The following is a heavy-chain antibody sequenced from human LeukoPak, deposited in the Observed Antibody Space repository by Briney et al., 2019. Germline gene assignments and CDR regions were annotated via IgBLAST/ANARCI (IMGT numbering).Heavy chain of an antibody. V-gene: IGHV3-23*01. D-gene: IGHD6-13*01. CDR2: ISGSGGST. J-gene: IGHJ6*02. CDR1: GFTFSTYA. CDR3: AKGARIAAAGTGRYYYYYYGMDV. Sequence: GGSLRLSCAASGFTFSTYAMSWVRQAPGKGLEWVSAISGSGGSTYYADSVKGRFTISRDNSKNTLYLQMNSLRAEDTAVYYCAKGARIAAAGTGRYYYYYYGMDVWGQGTTVTVSS.